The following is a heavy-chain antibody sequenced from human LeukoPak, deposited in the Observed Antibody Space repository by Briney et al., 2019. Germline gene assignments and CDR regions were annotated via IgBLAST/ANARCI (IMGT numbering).Heavy chain of an antibody. Sequence: GGSLRLSCAASGFTFSSYWMHWVRPAPGKGLVWVSRINSDGSSTSYADSVKGRFTISRDNAKNTLYLQMNSLRAEDTAVYYCAREGYYDSSGPSWFDPWGQGTLVTVSS. CDR2: INSDGSST. CDR1: GFTFSSYW. J-gene: IGHJ5*02. V-gene: IGHV3-74*01. CDR3: AREGYYDSSGPSWFDP. D-gene: IGHD3-22*01.